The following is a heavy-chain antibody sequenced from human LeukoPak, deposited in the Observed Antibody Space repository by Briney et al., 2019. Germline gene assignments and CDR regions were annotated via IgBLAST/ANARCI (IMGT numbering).Heavy chain of an antibody. J-gene: IGHJ5*02. D-gene: IGHD4-23*01. CDR2: IIPIFGTA. CDR1: GGTFSSYA. V-gene: IGHV1-69*05. CDR3: ARDPYGGNSYWFDP. Sequence: SVKVSCKASGGTFSSYAISSVRQAPGQGLEWMGGIIPIFGTANYAQKFQGRVTITTDEFTSTAYMELSSLGSEDTAVYYCARDPYGGNSYWFDPWGQGTLVTVSS.